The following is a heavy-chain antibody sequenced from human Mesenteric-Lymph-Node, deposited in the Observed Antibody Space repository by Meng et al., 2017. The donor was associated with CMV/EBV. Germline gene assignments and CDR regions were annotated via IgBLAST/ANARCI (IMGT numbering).Heavy chain of an antibody. V-gene: IGHV1-18*01. Sequence: FTSHTITWVRQAPGQGLEWMGWISTYNGNTIYAQKFQGRATMTTDTSTSTAYMELRSLTSDDTAVYYCARDFRDCGSSSCYWGWFDSWGQGTLVTVSS. CDR2: ISTYNGNT. D-gene: IGHD2-2*01. CDR1: FTSHT. J-gene: IGHJ5*01. CDR3: ARDFRDCGSSSCYWGWFDS.